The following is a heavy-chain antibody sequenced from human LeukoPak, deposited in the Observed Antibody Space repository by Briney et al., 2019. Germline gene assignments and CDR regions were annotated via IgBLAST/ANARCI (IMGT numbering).Heavy chain of an antibody. CDR1: GGSLSGSSYY. V-gene: IGHV4-39*07. J-gene: IGHJ4*02. CDR3: AGDDYGGNVFDY. D-gene: IGHD4-23*01. Sequence: SETLSLTCTVSGGSLSGSSYYWGWIRQPPGKGLGWLGSIYYSGSTYYNPSLKSRVDISVETSKNQFSLKLSSVTAADTAVYYCAGDDYGGNVFDYWGQGTLVTVS. CDR2: IYYSGST.